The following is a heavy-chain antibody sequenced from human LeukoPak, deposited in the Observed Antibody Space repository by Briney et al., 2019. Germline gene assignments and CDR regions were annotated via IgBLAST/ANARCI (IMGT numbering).Heavy chain of an antibody. CDR2: INHSGST. J-gene: IGHJ4*02. CDR1: GGSFSGYY. D-gene: IGHD6-13*01. Sequence: SETLSLTCAVYGGSFSGYYWSWIRQPPGKGLEWIGEINHSGSTNYNPSLKSRVTISVDTSKNQFSLKLSSVTAADTAVYYCARGQVEIAAAGTQGPRGFYFDYWGQGTLVTVSS. CDR3: ARGQVEIAAAGTQGPRGFYFDY. V-gene: IGHV4-34*01.